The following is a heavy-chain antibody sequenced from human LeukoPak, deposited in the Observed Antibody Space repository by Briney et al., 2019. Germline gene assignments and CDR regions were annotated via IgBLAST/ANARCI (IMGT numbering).Heavy chain of an antibody. J-gene: IGHJ4*02. V-gene: IGHV3-48*02. CDR1: GFTFSGYS. D-gene: IGHD2-2*01. Sequence: PGGSLRLSCAASGFTFSGYSMNWVRQAPGKGLEWVSYINRISNIIDYADSVKGRFTISTDNAKNSLYLQMNSLRDEDTAVYYCAKDGFCSSTSCYPNHFDYWGQGTLVTVSS. CDR3: AKDGFCSSTSCYPNHFDY. CDR2: INRISNII.